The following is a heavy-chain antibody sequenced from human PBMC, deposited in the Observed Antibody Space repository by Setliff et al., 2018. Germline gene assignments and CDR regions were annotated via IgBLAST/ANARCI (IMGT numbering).Heavy chain of an antibody. V-gene: IGHV4-38-2*01. CDR1: GYSISSGYY. CDR2: IVDNAFT. J-gene: IGHJ5*02. Sequence: SETLSLTCSVSGYSISSGYYWGWFRQPPGRGLEWIGYIVDNAFTHYSPSLRSRVTISVDTSKNQFSLKLSSVTAADTAVYYCATIPQQMNSLTAEDTAVYYCARVGSKPQLGWFDPWGQGTLVTVSS. D-gene: IGHD3-10*01. CDR3: ATIPQQMNSLTAEDTAVYYCARVGSKPQLGWFDP.